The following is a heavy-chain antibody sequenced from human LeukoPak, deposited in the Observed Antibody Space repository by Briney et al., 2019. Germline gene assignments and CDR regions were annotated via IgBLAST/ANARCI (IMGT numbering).Heavy chain of an antibody. J-gene: IGHJ3*02. CDR2: INAGNGNT. CDR1: GYTFISYA. V-gene: IGHV1-3*01. Sequence: ASVKVSCKASGYTFISYAMHWVRQAPGQRLEWMGWINAGNGNTKYSQKFQGRVTITRDTSASTAYMELSSLRSEDTAVYYCARVAGLSDAFDIWGQGTMVTVSS. D-gene: IGHD2-15*01. CDR3: ARVAGLSDAFDI.